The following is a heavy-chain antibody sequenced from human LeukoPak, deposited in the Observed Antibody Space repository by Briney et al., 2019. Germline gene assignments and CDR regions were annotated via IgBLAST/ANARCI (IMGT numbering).Heavy chain of an antibody. V-gene: IGHV3-48*03. Sequence: GGSLRLSCAASGFTFSSYEMNWVRQAPGKGLEWVSYISSSGSTIYYADSVKGRFTISRDNAKNSLYLRMNSLRAEDTAVYCCATQYYYGSGSSPVPDAFDIWGQGTMVTVSS. CDR1: GFTFSSYE. J-gene: IGHJ3*02. D-gene: IGHD3-10*01. CDR3: ATQYYYGSGSSPVPDAFDI. CDR2: ISSSGSTI.